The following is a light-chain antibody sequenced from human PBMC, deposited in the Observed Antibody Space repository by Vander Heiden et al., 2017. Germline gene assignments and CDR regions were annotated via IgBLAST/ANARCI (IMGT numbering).Light chain of an antibody. Sequence: DIVMTQSPLSLPVTPGEPASISCRSSQSLLDSNGNNYLDWYLQKPGQSPQLLIYLGSNRASGVPDRFSGSGSGTDFTLKISRVEAEDVGVYYCMQALQTPSTFDQGTRLEIK. V-gene: IGKV2-28*01. CDR1: QSLLDSNGNNY. CDR2: LGS. CDR3: MQALQTPST. J-gene: IGKJ5*01.